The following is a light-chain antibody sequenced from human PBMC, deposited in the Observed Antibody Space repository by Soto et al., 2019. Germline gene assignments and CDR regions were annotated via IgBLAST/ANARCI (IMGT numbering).Light chain of an antibody. CDR2: GAS. Sequence: EIVLTQSQDTLSLSPGERATLSCRASQSVDSLYLAWYQQKPDQAPRLLIFGASSRASSIPDTFSASGSGTDLTRTISRLEPEDLALYSCRNYGDSSCTFDQGTRVDIK. CDR3: RNYGDSSCT. CDR1: QSVDSLY. V-gene: IGKV3-20*01. J-gene: IGKJ1*01.